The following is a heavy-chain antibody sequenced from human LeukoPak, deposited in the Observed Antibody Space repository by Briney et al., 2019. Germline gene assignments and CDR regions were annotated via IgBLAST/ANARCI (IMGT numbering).Heavy chain of an antibody. CDR3: ARVPRAGDAFDI. CDR1: GFTFSSYS. D-gene: IGHD6-19*01. CDR2: ISSSSSYI. V-gene: IGHV3-21*01. J-gene: IGHJ3*02. Sequence: GGSLRLSCAASGFTFSSYSMNWVRQAPGKGLEWVSSISSSSSYIYYADSVKGRFTISRDNAKNSLYLQMNSLRAEDTAVYYCARVPRAGDAFDIWGQGTMVTVSS.